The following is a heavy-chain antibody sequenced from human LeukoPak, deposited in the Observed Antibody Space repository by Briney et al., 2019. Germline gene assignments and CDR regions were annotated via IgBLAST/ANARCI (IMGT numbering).Heavy chain of an antibody. D-gene: IGHD3-22*01. J-gene: IGHJ4*02. CDR3: ARGYYYDSSGYPPIDY. CDR1: GGSISSYY. Sequence: SETLSLTCTVSGGSISSYYWSWIRQPPGKGLEWIGYIYYSGSTNYNPSLKSRVTISVDTSKNQFSLKLSSVTAADAAVYYCARGYYYDSSGYPPIDYWGQGTLVTVSS. CDR2: IYYSGST. V-gene: IGHV4-59*01.